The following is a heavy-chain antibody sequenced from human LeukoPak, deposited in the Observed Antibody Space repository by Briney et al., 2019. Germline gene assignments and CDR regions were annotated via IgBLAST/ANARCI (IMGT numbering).Heavy chain of an antibody. J-gene: IGHJ4*02. D-gene: IGHD3-10*01. CDR1: GGSFSGYY. Sequence: PSETLSLTCAVYGGSFSGYYWSWIRQPPGKGLEWIGEINRSGSTNYNPSLKSRVTISVDTSKNQFSLKLSSVTAADTAVYHCASVYYGSGSYLSRPPDYWGQGTLVTVSS. V-gene: IGHV4-34*01. CDR2: INRSGST. CDR3: ASVYYGSGSYLSRPPDY.